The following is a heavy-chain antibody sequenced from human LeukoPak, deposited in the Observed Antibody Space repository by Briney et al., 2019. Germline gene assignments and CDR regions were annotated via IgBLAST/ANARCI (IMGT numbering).Heavy chain of an antibody. CDR2: IYPGDSDT. D-gene: IGHD6-19*01. CDR1: GYSFTSYW. CDR3: ATSIVALAATFDY. V-gene: IGHV5-51*01. J-gene: IGHJ4*02. Sequence: GESLKISCKGSGYSFTSYWIGWVRQMPGKGLEWMGIIYPGDSDTRYSSSFQGQVTISAEKSISTAYLQWSSLKASDTAMYYCATSIVALAATFDYWGQGTLVTVSS.